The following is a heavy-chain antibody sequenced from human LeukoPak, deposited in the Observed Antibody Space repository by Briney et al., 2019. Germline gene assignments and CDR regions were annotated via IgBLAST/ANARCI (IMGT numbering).Heavy chain of an antibody. J-gene: IGHJ3*02. CDR1: GFTFSSYA. CDR3: ARCIAGKTDAFDI. D-gene: IGHD6-13*01. V-gene: IGHV3-30*04. Sequence: GGSLRLSCAASGFTFSSYAMHWVRQAPGKGLEWVAVISYDGSNKYYADSVKGRFTISRDNSKNTLYLQMNSLRAEDTAVYYCARCIAGKTDAFDIWGQGTMVTVSS. CDR2: ISYDGSNK.